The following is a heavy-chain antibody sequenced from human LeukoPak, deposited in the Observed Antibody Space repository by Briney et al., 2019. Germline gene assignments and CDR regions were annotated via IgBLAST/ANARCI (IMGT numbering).Heavy chain of an antibody. V-gene: IGHV1-69*10. J-gene: IGHJ6*03. Sequence: EASVKVSCKASGATFSDYALNWVRQAPGQGLEWMGVFIPILGTANSTQKFQDRVTITADMSTNTAYMELSSLRSEDTAVYYCASFGVVHYYYYYYMDVWGKGTTVTVSS. CDR3: ASFGVVHYYYYYYMDV. D-gene: IGHD3-3*01. CDR2: FIPILGTA. CDR1: GATFSDYA.